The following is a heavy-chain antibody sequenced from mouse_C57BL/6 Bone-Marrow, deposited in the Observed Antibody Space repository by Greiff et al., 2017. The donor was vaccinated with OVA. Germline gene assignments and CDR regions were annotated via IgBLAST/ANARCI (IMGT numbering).Heavy chain of an antibody. V-gene: IGHV1-76*01. Sequence: VQLQQSGAELVRPGASVKLSCKASGYTFTDYYISWVKQRPGQGLEWIARIYPGSGNIYYHEKFKGKATLTAEKSSSTAYMQLSSLTSDDSAVYFCARSEGLSDYFDFWGQGTTLTVSS. CDR1: GYTFTDYY. CDR3: ARSEGLSDYFDF. J-gene: IGHJ2*01. D-gene: IGHD2-2*01. CDR2: IYPGSGNI.